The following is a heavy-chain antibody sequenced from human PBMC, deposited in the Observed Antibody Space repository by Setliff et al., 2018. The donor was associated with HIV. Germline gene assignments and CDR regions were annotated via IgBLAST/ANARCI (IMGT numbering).Heavy chain of an antibody. V-gene: IGHV4-61*05. J-gene: IGHJ2*01. CDR2: IHTSGST. D-gene: IGHD6-19*01. Sequence: SETLSLTCAVYGASISRSNSYWCWIRQPPGKRLEWIGNIHTSGSTKYNPSLRSRVTRSVDTSKSQFSLKLSYVAAADTAVSYCARGLSSGWYGYWYFDLWGRGTLVTVSS. CDR1: GASISRSNSY. CDR3: ARGLSSGWYGYWYFDL.